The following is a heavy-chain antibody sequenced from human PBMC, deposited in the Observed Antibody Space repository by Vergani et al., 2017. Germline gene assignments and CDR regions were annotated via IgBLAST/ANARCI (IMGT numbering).Heavy chain of an antibody. D-gene: IGHD3-22*01. V-gene: IGHV1-46*01. J-gene: IGHJ4*02. CDR2: INPSGGST. CDR1: GYTFTSYG. Sequence: QVQLVQSGAEVKKPGASVKVSCKASGYTFTSYGISWVRQAPGQGLEWMGIINPSGGSTSYAQKFQGRVTMTRDTSTSTVYMELSSLRSEDTAVYYCARGRYYDSSGPLLDYWGQGTLVTVSS. CDR3: ARGRYYDSSGPLLDY.